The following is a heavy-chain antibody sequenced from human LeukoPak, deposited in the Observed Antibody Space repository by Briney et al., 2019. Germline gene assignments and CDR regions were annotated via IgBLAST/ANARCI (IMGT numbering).Heavy chain of an antibody. CDR1: GYTFTSYY. Sequence: ASVKVSCKASGYTFTSYYMHWVRQAPGQGLEWMGIINPSGGSASYAQKFQGRVTMTRDTSTSTVYMELSSLRSEDTAVYYCAREGGATQYFDYWGQGTLVTVSS. D-gene: IGHD1-26*01. CDR2: INPSGGSA. CDR3: AREGGATQYFDY. V-gene: IGHV1-46*01. J-gene: IGHJ4*02.